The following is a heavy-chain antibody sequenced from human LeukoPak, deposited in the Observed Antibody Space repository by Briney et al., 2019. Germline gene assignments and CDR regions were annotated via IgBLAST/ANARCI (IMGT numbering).Heavy chain of an antibody. J-gene: IGHJ4*02. CDR1: GFTFSSYW. CDR3: ARDSIAAAGDFDY. V-gene: IGHV3-74*01. Sequence: PGGSLRLSCAASGFTFSSYWMHWVRQAPGKGLVWVSHINSDGSSTSYADSVKGRFTISRDNAKNTLYLQMNSLRAEDTAVYYCARDSIAAAGDFDYWGQGTLVTVSS. CDR2: INSDGSST. D-gene: IGHD6-13*01.